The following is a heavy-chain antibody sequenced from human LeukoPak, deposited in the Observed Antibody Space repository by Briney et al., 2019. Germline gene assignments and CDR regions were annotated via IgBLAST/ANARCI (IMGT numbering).Heavy chain of an antibody. CDR1: GFTFSSYG. V-gene: IGHV3-30*18. CDR3: AKPAGYSSGWHFDY. D-gene: IGHD6-19*01. Sequence: GGSLRLSCAASGFTFSSYGMHWVRQAPGKGLEWVAVISYDGSNKYYADSVKGRFTISRDNSKNTLYLQMNSLRAEDTAVYYCAKPAGYSSGWHFDYWGQGTLVTVSS. J-gene: IGHJ4*02. CDR2: ISYDGSNK.